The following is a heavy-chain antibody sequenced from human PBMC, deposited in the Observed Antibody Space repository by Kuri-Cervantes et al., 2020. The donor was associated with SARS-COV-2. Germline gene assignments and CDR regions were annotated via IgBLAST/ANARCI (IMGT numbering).Heavy chain of an antibody. CDR3: ARDKYGSGSYYPY. CDR2: IRYDGSNK. V-gene: IGHV3-30*02. CDR1: GFTFSSYA. J-gene: IGHJ4*02. Sequence: LSLTCAASGFTFSSYAMHWVRQAPGKGLEWVAFIRYDGSNKYYADSVKGRFTISRDNSKNTLYLQMNSLRAEDTAVYYCARDKYGSGSYYPYWGQGTLVTVSS. D-gene: IGHD3-10*01.